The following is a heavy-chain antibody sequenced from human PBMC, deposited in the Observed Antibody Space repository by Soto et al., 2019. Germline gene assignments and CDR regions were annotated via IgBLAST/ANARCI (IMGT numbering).Heavy chain of an antibody. CDR2: IYYSGST. CDR3: ARLGQDGYFDL. V-gene: IGHV4-31*03. J-gene: IGHJ2*01. CDR1: GGSISSGGYY. Sequence: SETLSLTCTVSGGSISSGGYYWSWIRQHPGKGLEWIGYIYYSGSTYYNPSLKSRVTISVDTSKNQFSLKLSSVTAADTAVYYCARLGQDGYFDLWGRGTLVTVSS.